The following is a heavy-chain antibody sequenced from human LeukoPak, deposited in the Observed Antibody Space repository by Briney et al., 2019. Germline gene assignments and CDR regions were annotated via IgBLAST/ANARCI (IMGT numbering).Heavy chain of an antibody. CDR3: AREECSSTSCYPSDY. Sequence: PSETLSLTCTASGGSISSGSYYWSWIRQPAGKGLEWIGRIYTSGSTNYNPSLKSRVTISVDTSKNQFSLKLSSVTAADTAVYYCAREECSSTSCYPSDYWGQGTLVTVSS. CDR1: GGSISSGSYY. J-gene: IGHJ4*02. CDR2: IYTSGST. V-gene: IGHV4-61*02. D-gene: IGHD2-2*01.